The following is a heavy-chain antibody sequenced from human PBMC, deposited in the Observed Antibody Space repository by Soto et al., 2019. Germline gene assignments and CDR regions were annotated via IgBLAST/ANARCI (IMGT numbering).Heavy chain of an antibody. CDR2: IYWADDE. J-gene: IGHJ4*02. CDR3: AHSRNLITEDAQVGDFDY. CDR1: GFSLTTDGVG. D-gene: IGHD3-10*01. V-gene: IGHV2-5*02. Sequence: QITLKESGPTLVKPTQTLTLTCNFSGFSLTTDGVGVGWVRQPPGGALEWLSLIYWADDERYSPSLKTRLTITKDPSKNQVDLIMTNMDPVDTATYYCAHSRNLITEDAQVGDFDYWGQGILVTVSS.